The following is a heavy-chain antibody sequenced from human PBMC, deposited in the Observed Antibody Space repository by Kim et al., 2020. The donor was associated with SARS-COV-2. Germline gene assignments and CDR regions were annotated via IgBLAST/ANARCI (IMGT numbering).Heavy chain of an antibody. CDR2: ISSSSSTI. V-gene: IGHV3-48*02. J-gene: IGHJ4*02. D-gene: IGHD2-2*01. Sequence: GGSLRLSCAASGFTFSSYRMNWVRQAPGKGLEWVSYISSSSSTIYYADSVKGRFIISRDNAKNSLYLQMNSLRDEDTAVYYCARDRCSSTSCYDEYYFDYWGQGTLVTVSS. CDR3: ARDRCSSTSCYDEYYFDY. CDR1: GFTFSSYR.